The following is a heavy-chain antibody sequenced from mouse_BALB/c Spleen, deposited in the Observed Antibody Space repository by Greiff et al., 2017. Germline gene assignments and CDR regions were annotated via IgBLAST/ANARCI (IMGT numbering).Heavy chain of an antibody. CDR1: GYTFTSYW. Sequence: VQLQQSGAELAKPGASVKMSCKASGYTFTSYWMHWVKQRPGQGLEWIGYINPSTGYTEYNQKFKDKATLTADKSSSTAYMQLSSLTSEDSAVYYCARGYDYDGPSFAYWGQGTLVTVSA. J-gene: IGHJ3*01. CDR3: ARGYDYDGPSFAY. CDR2: INPSTGYT. V-gene: IGHV1-7*01. D-gene: IGHD2-4*01.